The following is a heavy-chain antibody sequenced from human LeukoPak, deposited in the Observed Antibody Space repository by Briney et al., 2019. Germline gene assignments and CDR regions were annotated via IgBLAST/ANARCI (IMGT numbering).Heavy chain of an antibody. CDR3: ASDLYYYDSSGYYSYDAFDI. J-gene: IGHJ3*02. Sequence: ASVKVSCKASGYTFTDYYMHWVRQAPGQGLEWMGWINPNRDGTNYAQKFQGRVTMTRDTSISTAYMELSRLRSDDTAVYYCASDLYYYDSSGYYSYDAFDIWGQGTMVTVSS. V-gene: IGHV1-2*02. D-gene: IGHD3-22*01. CDR1: GYTFTDYY. CDR2: INPNRDGT.